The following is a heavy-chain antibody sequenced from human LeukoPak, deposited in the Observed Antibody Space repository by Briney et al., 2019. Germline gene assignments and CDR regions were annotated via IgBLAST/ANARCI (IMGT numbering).Heavy chain of an antibody. CDR1: GGSISSGGYY. V-gene: IGHV4-61*02. CDR2: IYTSGST. Sequence: SETLSLTCTVSGGSISSGGYYWSWIRQPAGKGLEWIGRIYTSGSTNYNPSLKSRVTISVDTSKNQFSLKLSSVTAADTAVYYCARDECSSTSCYVFDYWGQGTLVTVSS. J-gene: IGHJ4*02. D-gene: IGHD2-2*01. CDR3: ARDECSSTSCYVFDY.